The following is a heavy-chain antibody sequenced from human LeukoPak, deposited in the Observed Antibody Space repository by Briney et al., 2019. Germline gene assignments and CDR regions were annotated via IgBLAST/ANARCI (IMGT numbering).Heavy chain of an antibody. Sequence: GGSLRLSCAASGFTFSSFAMTWVRQAPGKGLEWVSGFDGNGPNTYYADSVKGWWTISRDNSRNTLYLEMNSLRPEDTAIYYCAKPRTTGLGWAQFDYWGQGSLVTVSS. V-gene: IGHV3-23*01. CDR3: AKPRTTGLGWAQFDY. CDR2: FDGNGPNT. J-gene: IGHJ4*02. CDR1: GFTFSSFA. D-gene: IGHD2-8*02.